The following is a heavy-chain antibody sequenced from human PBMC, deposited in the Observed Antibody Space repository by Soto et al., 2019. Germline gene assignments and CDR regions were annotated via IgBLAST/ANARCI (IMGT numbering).Heavy chain of an antibody. CDR3: ARRYGSCFDY. CDR1: GGSISSYY. Sequence: QVQLQESGPGLVKPSETLSLTCTVSGGSISSYYWSWIRQPPAKGLEWIGYIYYIGSTNYNPSLKSRVPISVDTSKTQLSLKLSSVTAADTAVYYCARRYGSCFDYWGQGTLVTVSS. V-gene: IGHV4-59*08. J-gene: IGHJ4*02. D-gene: IGHD5-18*01. CDR2: IYYIGST.